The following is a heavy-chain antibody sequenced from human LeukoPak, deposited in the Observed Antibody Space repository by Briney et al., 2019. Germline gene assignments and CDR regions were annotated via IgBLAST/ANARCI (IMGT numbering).Heavy chain of an antibody. CDR1: GFTFSSYA. V-gene: IGHV3-23*01. CDR2: ITDSGGTT. J-gene: IGHJ4*02. CDR3: AKLWRGSHPRYFDH. Sequence: GGSLRLSCAASGFTFSSYAMSWVRQAPGKGLEWVSTITDSGGTTFCADSVKGRFTISRDNSKNTVYLQMNSLRAEDTAVYYCAKLWRGSHPRYFDHWGQGTLVTVSS. D-gene: IGHD1-26*01.